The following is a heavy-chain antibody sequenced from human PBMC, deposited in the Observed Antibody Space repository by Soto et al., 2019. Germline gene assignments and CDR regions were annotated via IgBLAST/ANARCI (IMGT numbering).Heavy chain of an antibody. D-gene: IGHD1-26*01. J-gene: IGHJ1*01. CDR2: IYKSGDT. CDR1: GFTVSTHY. CDR3: ARDRWDRPGWYFKD. V-gene: IGHV3-53*01. Sequence: EVQLVESGGGLIQPGGSLRLSCTAAGFTVSTHYMSWIRQAPGQGLEWVSVIYKSGDTYYADSVKGRFTISRDNSKSTVYLQMNSLRAEDTAVYYCARDRWDRPGWYFKDWGQGTLVTVSS.